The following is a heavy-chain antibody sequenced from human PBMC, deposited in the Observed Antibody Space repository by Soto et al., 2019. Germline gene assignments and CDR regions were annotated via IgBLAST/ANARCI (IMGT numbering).Heavy chain of an antibody. D-gene: IGHD4-17*01. J-gene: IGHJ5*02. CDR1: GFTLSSYA. V-gene: IGHV3-23*01. CDR3: ARGQRALITYGPFDP. Sequence: SLRLSCAASGFTLSSYAISWVRQAPGKGLEWVSTFSGTGGYTYYADSVKGRFTISRDDSKNTLFLHMNSLRAADTAVYYCARGQRALITYGPFDPWGQGTLVT. CDR2: FSGTGGYT.